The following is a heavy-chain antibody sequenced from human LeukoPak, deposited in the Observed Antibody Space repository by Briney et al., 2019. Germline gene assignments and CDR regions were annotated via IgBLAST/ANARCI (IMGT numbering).Heavy chain of an antibody. Sequence: GGSLRLSCAPSGLTFTRSAMSWVGEAPGKGLEWGSAISGSGGNTFYADSVKGRFTISRDNSKNTLYLQMNSLTAEDTAVYYCARDGTVTAGPFDPWGGGTLVTVSS. J-gene: IGHJ5*02. D-gene: IGHD4-17*01. CDR1: GLTFTRSA. CDR3: ARDGTVTAGPFDP. CDR2: ISGSGGNT. V-gene: IGHV3-23*01.